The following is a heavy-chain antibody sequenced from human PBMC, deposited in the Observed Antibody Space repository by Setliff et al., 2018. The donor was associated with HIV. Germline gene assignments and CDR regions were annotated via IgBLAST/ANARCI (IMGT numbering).Heavy chain of an antibody. V-gene: IGHV3-73*01. CDR1: GFTFSSYA. D-gene: IGHD1-26*01. CDR3: ARNTDVDSVYRPFHI. Sequence: PGGSLRLSCAASGFTFSSYAMNWVRQASGKGLEWVGRIRSKADKYATDYGASAKGRFIISRDDSKSIAYLQMNSLRAEDTAVYYCARNTDVDSVYRPFHIWGQGTMVTVSS. CDR2: IRSKADKYAT. J-gene: IGHJ3*02.